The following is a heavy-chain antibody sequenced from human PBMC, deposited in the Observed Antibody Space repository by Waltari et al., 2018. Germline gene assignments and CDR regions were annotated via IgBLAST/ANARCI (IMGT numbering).Heavy chain of an antibody. Sequence: DVQLVQSGTEVKKPGESLTISCKGSGYSFTDYWIIWVRHKPGKGLEWMGRIDPNDSSNNYSPSSQGHVTRSTDKSTKTAYLQWSSLQASDTAIYYCARRDYSGYDETFDHWGQGTQVTVSS. CDR1: GYSFTDYW. J-gene: IGHJ4*02. CDR3: ARRDYSGYDETFDH. D-gene: IGHD5-12*01. V-gene: IGHV5-10-1*03. CDR2: IDPNDSSN.